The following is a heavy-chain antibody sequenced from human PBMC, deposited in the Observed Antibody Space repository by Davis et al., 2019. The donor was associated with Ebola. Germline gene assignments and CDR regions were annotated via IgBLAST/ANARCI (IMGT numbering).Heavy chain of an antibody. CDR1: GYTFTSYA. Sequence: ASVKVSCKASGYTFTSYAMHWVRQAPGQRLEWMGWINAGNGNTKYSQKFQGRVTITRDTSASTAYMELSSLRSEDTAIYYCAREGHWGRYFDYWGQGTLVTVSS. V-gene: IGHV1-3*01. CDR3: AREGHWGRYFDY. J-gene: IGHJ4*02. D-gene: IGHD7-27*01. CDR2: INAGNGNT.